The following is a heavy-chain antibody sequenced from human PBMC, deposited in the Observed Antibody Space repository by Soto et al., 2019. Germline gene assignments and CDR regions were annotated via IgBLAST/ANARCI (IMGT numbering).Heavy chain of an antibody. J-gene: IGHJ4*02. CDR3: ARDGASF. D-gene: IGHD3-16*01. V-gene: IGHV3-30-3*01. CDR1: GFTFSSYA. CDR2: ISYDGSNK. Sequence: PGGSLRLSCAASGFTFSSYAIHWVRQAPGKGLEWVAVISYDGSNKYYADSVKGRFTISRDNSKNTLYLQMNNLRADDTAVYYCARDGASFWGQGTPVTVSS.